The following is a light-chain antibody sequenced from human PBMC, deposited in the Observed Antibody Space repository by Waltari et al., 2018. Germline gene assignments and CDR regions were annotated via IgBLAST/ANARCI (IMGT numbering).Light chain of an antibody. CDR1: TSDVGSYDL. CDR2: EVF. CDR3: CSYAGRGTYV. J-gene: IGLJ1*01. Sequence: QSALTQPASLSGPPGQSITLPCSGTTSDVGSYDLVPWYQQNPAQAPKLLICEVFKRPPDTSSRFSGAKSGSTASLTISGLQPEDEADYYCCSYAGRGTYVFGSGTKVTVL. V-gene: IGLV2-23*02.